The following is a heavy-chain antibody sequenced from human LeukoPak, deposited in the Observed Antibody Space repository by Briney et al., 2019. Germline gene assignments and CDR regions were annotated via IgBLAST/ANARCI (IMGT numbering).Heavy chain of an antibody. CDR2: VNSDGTNT. Sequence: GGSLRLSCAASTFTFSRYWMHWVRQAPGKGLVWVSRVNSDGTNTYYADSVKGRFTISRDNTKNTLYLQMNSLRTEDTAVYYCARDRAAFGVVQVGYWGQGTLVTVSS. V-gene: IGHV3-74*01. J-gene: IGHJ4*02. CDR3: ARDRAAFGVVQVGY. D-gene: IGHD3-3*01. CDR1: TFTFSRYW.